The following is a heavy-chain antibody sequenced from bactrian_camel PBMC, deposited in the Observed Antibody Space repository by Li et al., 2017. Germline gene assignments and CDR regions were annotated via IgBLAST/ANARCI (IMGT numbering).Heavy chain of an antibody. J-gene: IGHJ6*01. V-gene: IGHV3-2*01. D-gene: IGHD7*01. CDR2: ISNDGSMT. Sequence: HVQLVESGGGLVQPGGSLRLSCAASGFTFSSFYMSWVRQAPGKGLEWVSGISNDGSMTHYPDSVKGRFTISRDNVQNTLYLQMNSLKSEDTAMYYCAPTVRCGTGRWVAIAFWGPGTQVTVS. CDR1: GFTFSSFY. CDR3: APTVRCGTGRWVAIAF.